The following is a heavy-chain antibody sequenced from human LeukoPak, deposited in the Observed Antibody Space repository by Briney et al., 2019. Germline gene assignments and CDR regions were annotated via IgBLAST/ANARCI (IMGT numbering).Heavy chain of an antibody. J-gene: IGHJ6*02. V-gene: IGHV1-2*02. Sequence: SSVKVSCKASGYTFTGYYMHWVRQAPEQGLEWMRWINPNSGATNYAQKFQGRVTMTRDTSISTAYMELSRLRSDDTAVYYCARDRGTSGAAAGNYYYYYYGMDVWGQGTTVTVS. CDR3: ARDRGTSGAAAGNYYYYYYGMDV. CDR1: GYTFTGYY. D-gene: IGHD6-13*01. CDR2: INPNSGAT.